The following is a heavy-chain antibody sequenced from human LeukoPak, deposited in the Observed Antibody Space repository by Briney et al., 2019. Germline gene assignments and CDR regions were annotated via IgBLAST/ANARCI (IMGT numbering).Heavy chain of an antibody. CDR3: ARDPRAGRYYFDY. CDR1: GFTFSSYA. J-gene: IGHJ4*02. V-gene: IGHV4-39*07. Sequence: GSLRLSCAASGFTFSSYAMSWVRQPPGKGLEWIGSIYYSGSTYYNPSLKSRVTISVDTSKNQFSLKLSSVTAADTAVYYCARDPRAGRYYFDYWGQGTLVTVSS. CDR2: IYYSGST. D-gene: IGHD3-10*01.